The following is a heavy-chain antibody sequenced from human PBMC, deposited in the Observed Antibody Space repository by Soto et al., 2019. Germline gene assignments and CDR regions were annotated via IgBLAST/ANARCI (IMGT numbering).Heavy chain of an antibody. CDR1: GGSISSSSYY. Sequence: QLQLQESGPGLVKPSETLSLTCTVSGGSISSSSYYWGWIRQPPGKGLEGIGSIYYSGSTYYNPSLKSRVTISVDTSKNQFSLKLSSVTAADTAVYYCARSARGGSCYGDWGQGTLVTVSS. CDR2: IYYSGST. J-gene: IGHJ4*02. V-gene: IGHV4-39*01. D-gene: IGHD2-15*01. CDR3: ARSARGGSCYGD.